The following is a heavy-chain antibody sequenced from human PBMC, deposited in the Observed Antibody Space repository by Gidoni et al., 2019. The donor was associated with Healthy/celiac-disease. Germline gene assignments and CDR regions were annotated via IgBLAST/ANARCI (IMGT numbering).Heavy chain of an antibody. Sequence: QVQLVQSGAEVKKPGSSVKVSCQASGGTFSSYAISWVRQAPGQGLEWMGRINPILGIANNAQKFRGRVTITADKSTSTASMELSSLRSEDTTVYYCARDERGLQLGWGQGTLVTVSS. J-gene: IGHJ4*02. CDR3: ARDERGLQLG. V-gene: IGHV1-69*04. D-gene: IGHD5-12*01. CDR1: GGTFSSYA. CDR2: INPILGIA.